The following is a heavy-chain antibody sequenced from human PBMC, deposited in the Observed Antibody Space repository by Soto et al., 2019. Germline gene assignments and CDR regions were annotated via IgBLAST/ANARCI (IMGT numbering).Heavy chain of an antibody. V-gene: IGHV3-66*01. CDR3: ARSWAVAVSYDY. J-gene: IGHJ4*02. Sequence: EVQLVESGGGLVQPGGSLRLSCAASGFTVSSNYMNWVRQAPWKGLEWVASIYSGDSTYYADSVKGRFTISRDNSKNTLYLQMNSLRAEDTAVYYCARSWAVAVSYDYGGQGTRVPVSS. CDR2: IYSGDST. D-gene: IGHD6-19*01. CDR1: GFTVSSNY.